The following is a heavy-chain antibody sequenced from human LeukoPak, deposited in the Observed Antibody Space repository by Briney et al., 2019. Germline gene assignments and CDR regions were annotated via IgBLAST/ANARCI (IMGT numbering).Heavy chain of an antibody. D-gene: IGHD6-19*01. CDR2: IASRCGST. J-gene: IGHJ4*02. V-gene: IGHV3-23*01. CDR1: GFTFSSYP. Sequence: GVSLRLSCVASGFTFSSYPMCWVRQAPGKGLEWVSAIASRCGSTYYADSLKGRFTCSRDNSKNTLNLQMNRLRAEDTAVYYCAKVGSSGWYFDYWGQGALVTVSS. CDR3: AKVGSSGWYFDY.